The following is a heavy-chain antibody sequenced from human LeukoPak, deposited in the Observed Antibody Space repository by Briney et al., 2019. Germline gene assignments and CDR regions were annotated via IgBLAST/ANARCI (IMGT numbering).Heavy chain of an antibody. V-gene: IGHV4-39*01. CDR2: IYYSGST. CDR1: GGSISSSNHH. CDR3: Y. J-gene: IGHJ4*02. Sequence: SETLSLTCTVSGGSISSSNHHWDWIRQPPRKGLEWIGNIYYSGSTYYNPSLKSRVTISVDTSRNHFSLRLSSVTAADTAVYYDYWGQGTLVTVSS.